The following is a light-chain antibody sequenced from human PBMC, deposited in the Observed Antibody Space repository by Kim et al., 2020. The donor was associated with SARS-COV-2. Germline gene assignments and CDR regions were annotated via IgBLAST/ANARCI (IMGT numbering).Light chain of an antibody. CDR3: QQRSNWPPGGT. V-gene: IGKV3-11*01. J-gene: IGKJ4*01. CDR2: DAS. CDR1: QSVSSY. Sequence: PGERATLSCRASQSVSSYLAWYQQKPGQAPRLLIYDASNRATGIPARFSGSGSGTDFTLTISSLGPEDFAVYYCQQRSNWPPGGTFGGGTKVDIK.